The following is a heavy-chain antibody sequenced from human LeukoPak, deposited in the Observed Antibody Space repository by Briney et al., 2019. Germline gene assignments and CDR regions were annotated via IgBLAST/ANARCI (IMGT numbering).Heavy chain of an antibody. V-gene: IGHV3-9*01. CDR2: ISWNSGSI. D-gene: IGHD6-13*01. Sequence: GGSLRLSYAASGFTFDDYAMHWVRLAPGKGLEWDSGISWNSGSIGYADSVKGRFTISRDNSKNTLYLQMNSLRAEDTAIYYCAKGRSACSSSWYYFDYWSQGTLVTVSS. J-gene: IGHJ4*02. CDR1: GFTFDDYA. CDR3: AKGRSACSSSWYYFDY.